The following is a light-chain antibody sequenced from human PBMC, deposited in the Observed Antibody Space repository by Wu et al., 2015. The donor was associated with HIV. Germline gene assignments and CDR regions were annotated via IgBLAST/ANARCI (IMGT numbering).Light chain of an antibody. V-gene: IGKV1-39*01. Sequence: DIQMTQSPSSLSASVEDRVTITCRASQNIWTFLNWYQHKPGKAPNLLIYGASTLQTGVPSRFSGGGSGTDFTLTISSLRPEDFATYYCQQSLTSPLTFGGGTKVEMK. CDR1: QNIWTF. J-gene: IGKJ4*01. CDR2: GAS. CDR3: QQSLTSPLT.